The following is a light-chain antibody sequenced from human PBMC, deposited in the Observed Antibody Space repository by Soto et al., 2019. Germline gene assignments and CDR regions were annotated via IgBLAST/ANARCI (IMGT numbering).Light chain of an antibody. V-gene: IGKV1-5*01. J-gene: IGKJ2*01. CDR1: QSISSS. Sequence: DIQMTQSPSSLSASVGDRVTITCRASQSISSSLAWYQQKPQKAPRLLIYDASDLDTGVPSRFSGSGSGTDFALPTTSLQPDDFATYYCQHYDTYSHYTFGQGTRLEIK. CDR3: QHYDTYSHYT. CDR2: DAS.